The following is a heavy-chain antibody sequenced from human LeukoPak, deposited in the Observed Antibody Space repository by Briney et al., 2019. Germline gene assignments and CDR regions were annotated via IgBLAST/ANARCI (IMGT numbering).Heavy chain of an antibody. CDR3: ARGTPGPIGYCSSTSCLKSYYFDY. D-gene: IGHD2-2*01. Sequence: SETLSLTCAVYGGSFSGYYWSWIRQPPGKGLEWIGEINHSGGTNYNPSLKSRVTISVDTSKNQFSLKLSSVTAADTAVYYCARGTPGPIGYCSSTSCLKSYYFDYWGRGTLVTVSS. CDR2: INHSGGT. CDR1: GGSFSGYY. V-gene: IGHV4-34*01. J-gene: IGHJ4*02.